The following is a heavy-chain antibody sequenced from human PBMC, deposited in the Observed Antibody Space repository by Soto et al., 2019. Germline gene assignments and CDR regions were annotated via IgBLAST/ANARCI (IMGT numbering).Heavy chain of an antibody. CDR1: GFTFSDYA. Sequence: GGSLRLSCAASGFTFSDYAMNWVRQAPGKGLEWVSGIITSGGSTSYVDSVMGRFTISRDNSKNTLYLQMNSLRAEDTAVYYCMRGFRAPDVWGQGTLVTVSS. V-gene: IGHV3-23*01. D-gene: IGHD3-3*01. J-gene: IGHJ4*02. CDR2: IITSGGST. CDR3: MRGFRAPDV.